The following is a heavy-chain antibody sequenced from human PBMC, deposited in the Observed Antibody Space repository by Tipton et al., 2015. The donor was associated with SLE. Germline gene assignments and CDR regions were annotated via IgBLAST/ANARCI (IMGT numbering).Heavy chain of an antibody. J-gene: IGHJ4*02. CDR2: ISWNSGSI. CDR1: GFTFDDYA. Sequence: SLRLSCAASGFTFDDYAMHWVRQAPGKGLEWVSGISWNSGSIGYADSGKGRFTISRDNAKNSLYLQMNSLRAEDTALYYCARESHSNYGGNLDYWGQGTLVTVSS. V-gene: IGHV3-9*01. CDR3: ARESHSNYGGNLDY. D-gene: IGHD4-11*01.